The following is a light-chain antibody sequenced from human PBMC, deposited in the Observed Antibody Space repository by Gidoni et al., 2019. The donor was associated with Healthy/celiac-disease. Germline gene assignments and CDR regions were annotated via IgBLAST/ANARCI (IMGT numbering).Light chain of an antibody. V-gene: IGKV1-27*01. CDR3: QKYNSAPLT. J-gene: IGKJ4*01. CDR2: AAS. CDR1: QCISNY. Sequence: DIQMTQSPSSLSASVGDRVTITCRANQCISNYLAWYQQKPGTVPKLLIYAASTLQSGVPSRFSGIGSVTDFSLPISSLQPEDVATYYCQKYNSAPLTFGGXTKVDIK.